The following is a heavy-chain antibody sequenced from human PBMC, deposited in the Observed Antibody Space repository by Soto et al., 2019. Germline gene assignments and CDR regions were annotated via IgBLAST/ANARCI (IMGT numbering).Heavy chain of an antibody. J-gene: IGHJ4*02. CDR2: ISSSGDTI. Sequence: EVQLVESGGGLVQPGESLRLSCAASGFTFSFYSMNWVRQAPGKGMEWVSYISSSGDTIYYADSVKGRFTISRDNAKNSLYLQMNILRDEDTAVYYCASPYCTGNSCYSILGYYWGQGTLVTVSS. CDR3: ASPYCTGNSCYSILGYY. V-gene: IGHV3-48*02. D-gene: IGHD2-15*01. CDR1: GFTFSFYS.